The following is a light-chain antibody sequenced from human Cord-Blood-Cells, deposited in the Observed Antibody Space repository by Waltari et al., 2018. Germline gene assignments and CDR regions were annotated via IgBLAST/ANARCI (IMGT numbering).Light chain of an antibody. J-gene: IGLJ3*02. Sequence: QSALTQPPSVSGSPGQSITISCPGTSSDVGSYKLVSWYQQHPGKAPKLMIYEGSKRPSGVSNRFSGSKSGNTASLTISGLQAEDEADYYCCSYAGSSTWVFGGGTKLTVL. CDR3: CSYAGSSTWV. CDR2: EGS. V-gene: IGLV2-23*01. CDR1: SSDVGSYKL.